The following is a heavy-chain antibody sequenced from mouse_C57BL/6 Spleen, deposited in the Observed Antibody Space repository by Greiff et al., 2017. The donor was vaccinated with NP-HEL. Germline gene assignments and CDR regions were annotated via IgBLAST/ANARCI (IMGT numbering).Heavy chain of an antibody. CDR1: GYTFTSYT. V-gene: IGHV1-4*01. D-gene: IGHD1-1*01. CDR2: INPSSGYT. Sequence: VQLVESGAELARPGASVKMSCKASGYTFTSYTMHWVKQRPGQGLEWIGYINPSSGYTKYNQKFKDKATLTADKSSSTAYMQLSSLTSEDSAVYYCARDYGSSPFAYWGQGTLVTVSA. J-gene: IGHJ3*01. CDR3: ARDYGSSPFAY.